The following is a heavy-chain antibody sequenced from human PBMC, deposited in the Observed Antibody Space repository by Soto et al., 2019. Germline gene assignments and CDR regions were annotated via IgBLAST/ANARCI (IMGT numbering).Heavy chain of an antibody. CDR2: IIPIFGTA. D-gene: IGHD2-15*01. Sequence: QVQLVQSGAEVKKPGSSVKVSCKASGSTFSSYAISWVRQAPGQGLEWMGGIIPIFGTANYAQKFQGRVTITADESTSTAYMELSSLRSEDTAVYYCASDLGYCSGGSCYSRDYWGQGTLVTVSS. CDR3: ASDLGYCSGGSCYSRDY. CDR1: GSTFSSYA. V-gene: IGHV1-69*12. J-gene: IGHJ4*02.